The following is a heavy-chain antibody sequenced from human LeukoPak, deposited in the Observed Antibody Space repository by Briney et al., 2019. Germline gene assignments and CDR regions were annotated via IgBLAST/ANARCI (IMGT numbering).Heavy chain of an antibody. J-gene: IGHJ3*02. D-gene: IGHD6-19*01. CDR1: GGSFSGYY. CDR3: ARAETDSSRNAFDI. V-gene: IGHV4-34*01. CDR2: INHSGST. Sequence: SETLSLTCAVYGGSFSGYYWSWIRQPPGKGLEWIGEINHSGSTNYNPSLKSRVTISVDTSKNQFSLKLSSVTAADKAVYYCARAETDSSRNAFDIWGQGTMVTVSS.